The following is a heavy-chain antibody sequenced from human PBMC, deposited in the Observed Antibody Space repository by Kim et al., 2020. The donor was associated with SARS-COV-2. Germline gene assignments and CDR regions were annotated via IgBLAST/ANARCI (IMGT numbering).Heavy chain of an antibody. CDR1: GFTFSSYS. CDR2: ISSSSSYI. D-gene: IGHD3-16*02. V-gene: IGHV3-21*01. Sequence: GGSLRLSCAASGFTFSSYSMNWVRQAPGKGLEWVSSISSSSSYIYYADSVKGRFTISRDNAKNSLYLQMNSLRAEDTAVYYCARDHYDYVWGSYRSPDYYYYGMDVWGQGTTVTVSS. J-gene: IGHJ6*02. CDR3: ARDHYDYVWGSYRSPDYYYYGMDV.